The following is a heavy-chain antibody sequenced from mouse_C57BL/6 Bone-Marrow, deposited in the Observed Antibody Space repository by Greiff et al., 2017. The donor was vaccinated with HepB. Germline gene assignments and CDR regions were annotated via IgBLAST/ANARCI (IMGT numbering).Heavy chain of an antibody. Sequence: EVQLQQSGPELVKPGASVKIPCKASGYTFTDYNMDWVKQSHGKSLEWIGDINPNNGGTNYNQKFKGKATLTVDKSSSTAYMELSSLTSEDTAVYYCARGDYFWFAYWGQGTLVTVSA. V-gene: IGHV1-18*01. CDR2: INPNNGGT. CDR1: GYTFTDYN. D-gene: IGHD1-1*01. CDR3: ARGDYFWFAY. J-gene: IGHJ3*01.